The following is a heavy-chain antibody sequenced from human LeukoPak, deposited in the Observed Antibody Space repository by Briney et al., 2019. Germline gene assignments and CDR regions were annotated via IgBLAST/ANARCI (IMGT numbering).Heavy chain of an antibody. J-gene: IGHJ3*02. CDR3: ASNGLPAAFDI. V-gene: IGHV3-23*01. CDR2: ISGSGGAT. Sequence: GGSLRLSCAASGFTFSSYAMSWVRQAPGKGLEWVSSISGSGGATYYADSVKGRFTISRDNSKNTLYLQMNSLRAEDTAVYYCASNGLPAAFDIWGQGTMVTVSS. CDR1: GFTFSSYA. D-gene: IGHD2-21*02.